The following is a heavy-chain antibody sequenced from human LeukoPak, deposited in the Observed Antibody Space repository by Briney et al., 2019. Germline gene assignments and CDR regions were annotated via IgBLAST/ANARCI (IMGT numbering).Heavy chain of an antibody. V-gene: IGHV3-49*04. J-gene: IGHJ4*02. CDR1: GFTFSSYA. CDR3: TTSGVIAARPQYFDY. CDR2: IRSKAYGGTT. Sequence: GGSLRLSCAASGFTFSSYAMSWVRQAPGKGLEWVGFIRSKAYGGTTEYAASVKGRFTISRDDSKSIAYLQMNSLKTEDTAVYYCTTSGVIAARPQYFDYWGQGTLVTV. D-gene: IGHD6-6*01.